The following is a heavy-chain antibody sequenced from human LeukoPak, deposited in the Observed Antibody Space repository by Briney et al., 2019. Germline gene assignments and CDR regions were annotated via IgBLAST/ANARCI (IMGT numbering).Heavy chain of an antibody. D-gene: IGHD3-22*01. CDR3: ARDLEFYDSSGYYSGEGDYFDY. J-gene: IGHJ4*02. Sequence: GGSLRLSCAASGFTFSSYGMHWVRQAPGKGLEWVAVIWYDGSNKYYADSVKGRFTISRDNSKNTLYLQMNSLRAEDTAVYYCARDLEFYDSSGYYSGEGDYFDYWGQGTLVTVSS. V-gene: IGHV3-33*01. CDR2: IWYDGSNK. CDR1: GFTFSSYG.